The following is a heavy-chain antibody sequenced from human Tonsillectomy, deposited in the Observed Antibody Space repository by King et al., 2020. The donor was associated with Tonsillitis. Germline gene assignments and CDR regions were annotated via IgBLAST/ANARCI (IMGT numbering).Heavy chain of an antibody. CDR2: IYYSGST. CDR1: GGSISSSSYY. CDR3: ARLSVAAAGPLDY. D-gene: IGHD6-13*01. J-gene: IGHJ4*02. Sequence: LQLQESGPGLVKPSETLSLTCTVSGGSISSSSYYWGWIRQPPGKGLEWIGSIYYSGSTYYNPSLKSRVTISVDTSKNQFSLKLSSVTAADTAVYYCARLSVAAAGPLDYWGQGTLVTSPQ. V-gene: IGHV4-39*07.